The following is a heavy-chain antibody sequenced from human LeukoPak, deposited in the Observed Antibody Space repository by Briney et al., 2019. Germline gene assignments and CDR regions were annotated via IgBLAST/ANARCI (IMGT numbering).Heavy chain of an antibody. CDR2: ISSSGSTI. CDR3: AGDYGDYVLDY. D-gene: IGHD4-17*01. V-gene: IGHV3-48*03. Sequence: GGSLRLSCAASGFTFSSYEMNWVRQAPGKGLEWASYISSSGSTIYYADSVKGRFTISRDNAKNSLYLQMNSLRAEDTAVYYCAGDYGDYVLDYWGQGTLVTVSS. CDR1: GFTFSSYE. J-gene: IGHJ4*02.